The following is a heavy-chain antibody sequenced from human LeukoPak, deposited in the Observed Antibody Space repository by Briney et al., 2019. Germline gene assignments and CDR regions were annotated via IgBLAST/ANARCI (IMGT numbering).Heavy chain of an antibody. D-gene: IGHD4-17*01. CDR1: GFSVNNNY. CDR3: VREFYGP. J-gene: IGHJ5*02. V-gene: IGHV3-66*01. Sequence: GSLRLSCTASGFSVNNNYISWVRQAPGRGLEWVSVIYSGDTTFYADSVKDRFTISSDNSKNTVYLQMNNLRGEDTAMYYCVREFYGPWGQGTLVTVSS. CDR2: IYSGDTT.